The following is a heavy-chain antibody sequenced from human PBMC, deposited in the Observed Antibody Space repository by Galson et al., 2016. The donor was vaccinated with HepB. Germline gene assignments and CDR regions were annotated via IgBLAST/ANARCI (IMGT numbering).Heavy chain of an antibody. V-gene: IGHV5-51*01. Sequence: QSGAEVKKPGESLKISCKGSGYTFTQYWIGWVRQMPGKGLEWMGIIYPGDSDTRYSPSFQGQVTMSVDKSISTAYLQWSSLKASDTAIYYCAREVHIEATSDNCFDPWGQGTLVTVSS. CDR1: GYTFTQYW. CDR3: AREVHIEATSDNCFDP. D-gene: IGHD5-12*01. CDR2: IYPGDSDT. J-gene: IGHJ5*02.